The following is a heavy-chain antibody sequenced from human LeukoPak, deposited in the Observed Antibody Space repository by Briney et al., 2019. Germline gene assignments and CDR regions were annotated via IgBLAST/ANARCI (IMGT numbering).Heavy chain of an antibody. V-gene: IGHV4-34*01. CDR1: GFTFGDYA. CDR3: ARSVGATSDFDY. Sequence: LRLSCTASGFTFGDYAMSWIRQPPGKGLEWIGGINHSGSTNYNPSLKSRVTISVDTSKNQFSLKLSSVTAADTAVYYCARSVGATSDFDYWGQGTLVTVSS. J-gene: IGHJ4*02. CDR2: INHSGST. D-gene: IGHD1-26*01.